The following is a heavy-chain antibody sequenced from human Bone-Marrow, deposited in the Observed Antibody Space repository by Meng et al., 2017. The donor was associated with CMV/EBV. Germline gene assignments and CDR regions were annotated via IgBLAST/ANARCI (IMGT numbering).Heavy chain of an antibody. Sequence: GESLKISCAASGFIFSDYYMSWIRQAPGKGLEWVSYISSNDTTIYYADSVKGRFTISRDNARNSLSLQMNSLRAEDTAVYYCARAARGGATSAQYFQYCGQGTLVTVSS. V-gene: IGHV3-11*01. J-gene: IGHJ1*01. CDR1: GFIFSDYY. D-gene: IGHD1-26*01. CDR2: ISSNDTTI. CDR3: ARAARGGATSAQYFQY.